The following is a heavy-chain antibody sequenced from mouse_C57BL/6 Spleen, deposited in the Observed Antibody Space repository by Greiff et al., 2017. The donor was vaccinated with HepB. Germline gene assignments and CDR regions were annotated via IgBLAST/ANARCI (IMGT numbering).Heavy chain of an antibody. J-gene: IGHJ2*01. V-gene: IGHV1-69*01. CDR3: ARRTGTGLDY. D-gene: IGHD4-1*01. CDR1: GYTFTSYW. Sequence: VQLQQPGAELVMPGASVKLSCKASGYTFTSYWMHWVKQRPGQGLEWIGEIDPSDSYTNYNQKFKGQSTLTVDKSSSTAYMQLSSLTSEDSAVYYCARRTGTGLDYWGQGTTLTVSS. CDR2: IDPSDSYT.